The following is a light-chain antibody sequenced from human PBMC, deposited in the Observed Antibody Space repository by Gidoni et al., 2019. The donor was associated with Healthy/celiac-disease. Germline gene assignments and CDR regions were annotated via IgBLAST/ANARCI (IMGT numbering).Light chain of an antibody. Sequence: QSVLTQPPSASGTPGQRVTISCSGSSSNIGSNTVNWYQQLPGTAPKLLIYSNNQRPPGVPDRFSGFKSGTSASLAISGLQSEDEADYYCAAWDDSLNGPWVFGGGTKLTVL. CDR3: AAWDDSLNGPWV. J-gene: IGLJ3*02. V-gene: IGLV1-44*01. CDR1: SSNIGSNT. CDR2: SNN.